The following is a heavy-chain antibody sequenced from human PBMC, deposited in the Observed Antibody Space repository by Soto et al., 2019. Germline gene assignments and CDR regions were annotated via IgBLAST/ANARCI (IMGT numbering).Heavy chain of an antibody. V-gene: IGHV4-30-2*01. CDR3: ATERVTAHNWFDP. J-gene: IGHJ5*02. CDR2: IYHSGST. D-gene: IGHD2-2*01. CDR1: GGSISSGGYS. Sequence: QLQLQESGSGLVKPSQTLSLTCAVSGGSISSGGYSWSWIRQPPGKGLEWIGYIYHSGSTYYNPSLKSRVTISVDRSKNQFSLKLSSVTAADTAVYYCATERVTAHNWFDPWGQGTLVTVSS.